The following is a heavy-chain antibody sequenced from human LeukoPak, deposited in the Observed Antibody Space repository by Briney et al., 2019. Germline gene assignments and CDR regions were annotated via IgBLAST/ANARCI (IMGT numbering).Heavy chain of an antibody. D-gene: IGHD3-10*01. Sequence: SGPTLVKPTQTLTLTCTFSGFSLSTSGVGVGWIRQPPGKALEWLALIYWNDYQRYSPSLKSRLTITKDTSKNQVVLTMTNMDPVDTATYYCARWALVRGDDYYYMDVWGKGTTVTISS. V-gene: IGHV2-5*01. CDR3: ARWALVRGDDYYYMDV. CDR2: IYWNDYQ. CDR1: GFSLSTSGVG. J-gene: IGHJ6*03.